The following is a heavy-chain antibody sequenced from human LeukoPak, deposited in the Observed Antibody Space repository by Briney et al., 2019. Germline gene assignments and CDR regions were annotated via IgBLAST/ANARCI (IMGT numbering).Heavy chain of an antibody. Sequence: GSLRLSCAASGFTFSSYWMHWVRQAPGKGLEWVAFIRYDGSNKYYADSVKGRFTISRDNSKNTLYLQMNSLRAEDTAVYYCAKDRDFWSGYSMDYWGQGTLVTVSS. CDR1: GFTFSSYW. J-gene: IGHJ4*02. CDR3: AKDRDFWSGYSMDY. CDR2: IRYDGSNK. V-gene: IGHV3-30*02. D-gene: IGHD3-3*01.